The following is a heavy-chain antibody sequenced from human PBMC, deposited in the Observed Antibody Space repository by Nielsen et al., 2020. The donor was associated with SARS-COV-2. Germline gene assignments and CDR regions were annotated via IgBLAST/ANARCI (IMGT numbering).Heavy chain of an antibody. J-gene: IGHJ4*02. CDR3: ARGKGLNYDSSGYQVFDY. V-gene: IGHV1-3*01. D-gene: IGHD3-22*01. CDR2: INAGNGNT. CDR1: GYTFTSYA. Sequence: ASVKVSCKASGYTFTSYAMHWVRQAPGQRLEWMGWINAGNGNTKYSQKFQGRVTITRDTSASTAYMELSSLRSEDTAVYYCARGKGLNYDSSGYQVFDYWGQGTLVTVSS.